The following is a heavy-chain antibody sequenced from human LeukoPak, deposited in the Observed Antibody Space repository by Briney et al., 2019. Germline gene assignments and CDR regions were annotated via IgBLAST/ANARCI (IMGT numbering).Heavy chain of an antibody. V-gene: IGHV4-59*01. CDR2: IYYSGST. CDR3: ARAQWELLDY. Sequence: SETLSLTCTVSGGSISSYYWSWIRQPPGKGLEWIGYIYYSGSTNYNPSLKSRVTISVDTSKNQFSLKLSSVTAADTAVYYCARAQWELLDYWGQGTLVTVSS. J-gene: IGHJ4*02. D-gene: IGHD1-26*01. CDR1: GGSISSYY.